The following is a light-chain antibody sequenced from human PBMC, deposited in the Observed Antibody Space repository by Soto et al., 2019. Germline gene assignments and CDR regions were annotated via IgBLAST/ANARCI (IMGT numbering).Light chain of an antibody. CDR2: DVS. CDR1: SSEVGGYNY. Sequence: QSALTQPASVSGSPGQSITISCTGTSSEVGGYNYVSWNQQHPGKAPKLIIYDVSNRPSGVSNRFSGSKSGNTASLTISGLQAEDEADYYCSSYTSSSTLVVFGGGTKLTVL. J-gene: IGLJ2*01. CDR3: SSYTSSSTLVV. V-gene: IGLV2-14*01.